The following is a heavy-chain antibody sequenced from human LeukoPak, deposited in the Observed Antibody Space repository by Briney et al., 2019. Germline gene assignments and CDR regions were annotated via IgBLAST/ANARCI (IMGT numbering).Heavy chain of an antibody. CDR1: GFTVSSNY. CDR2: IYSGGST. Sequence: GGSLRLSCAAPGFTVSSNYMSWVRQAPGKGLEWVSVIYSGGSTYYADSVKGRFTISRDNSKNTLYLQMNSLRAEDTAVYYCARDTISGQFDYWGQGTLVTVSS. CDR3: ARDTISGQFDY. V-gene: IGHV3-66*02. D-gene: IGHD3-3*01. J-gene: IGHJ4*02.